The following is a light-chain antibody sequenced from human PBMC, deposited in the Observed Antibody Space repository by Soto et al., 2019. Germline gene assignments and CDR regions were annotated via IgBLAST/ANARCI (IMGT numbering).Light chain of an antibody. J-gene: IGLJ3*02. V-gene: IGLV2-11*01. CDR2: DVN. CDR1: SSDVGGYNY. Sequence: QSALTQPRSVSGSPGQSVTISCTGTSSDVGGYNYVSWSQQHPGKAPKLMIYDVNKRPSGVPDRFSGSKSGNTASLTISGLQAEDEADYYCCSYTGSYPWVFGGGTKLTVL. CDR3: CSYTGSYPWV.